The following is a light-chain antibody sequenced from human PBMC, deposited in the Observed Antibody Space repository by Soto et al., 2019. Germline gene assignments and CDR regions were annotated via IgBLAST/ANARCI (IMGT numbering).Light chain of an antibody. Sequence: DIQIAQSPSTLSASVGDRVTITCRASQSISTWLAWYQHKPGRAPKLLIYMASTLESGVPSRFSGSGSGTEFTLTISSLQPDDFATYYCRHYNSYLETFGQGTRVEIK. CDR2: MAS. CDR3: RHYNSYLET. V-gene: IGKV1-5*03. J-gene: IGKJ1*01. CDR1: QSISTW.